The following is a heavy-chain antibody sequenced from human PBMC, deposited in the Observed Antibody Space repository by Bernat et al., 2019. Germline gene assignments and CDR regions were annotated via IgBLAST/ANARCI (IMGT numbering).Heavy chain of an antibody. Sequence: QLQLQESGPGLVKPSETLSLTCTVSGGSISSSSYYWGWIRQPPGKGLEWIGSIYYSGSTYYNPSLKSRVTISVDTSKNQFSLKLSSVTAADTAVHYCASTTTVTTAEYFQHWGQGTLVTVSS. CDR1: GGSISSSSYY. CDR2: IYYSGST. D-gene: IGHD4-17*01. CDR3: ASTTTVTTAEYFQH. J-gene: IGHJ1*01. V-gene: IGHV4-39*01.